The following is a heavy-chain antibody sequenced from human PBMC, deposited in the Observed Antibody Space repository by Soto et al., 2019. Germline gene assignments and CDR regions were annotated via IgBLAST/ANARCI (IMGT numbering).Heavy chain of an antibody. J-gene: IGHJ5*02. V-gene: IGHV3-23*01. CDR2: IGGSDYST. CDR1: GFTFSSSV. Sequence: LRLSCAASGFTFSSSVMTWVRQAPGKGLEWVSAIGGSDYSTYYADSVKGRFTISRENSKNTLYLQMNRLRAEDTAVYYCAKDVRQGYDPWGQGTLVTISS. CDR3: AKDVRQGYDP. D-gene: IGHD3-22*01.